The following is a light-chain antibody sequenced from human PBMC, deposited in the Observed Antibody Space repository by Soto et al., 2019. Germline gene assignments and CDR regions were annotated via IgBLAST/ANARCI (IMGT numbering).Light chain of an antibody. V-gene: IGKV3-20*01. Sequence: EIVLTQSPGTLSLSPGERATLSCRASQSVSSSNLAWYQQKPGQAPRLLIYGASSRATGIPDRFSGSGSGTVFTLTISGLEPEDFAVYYCHQYGSSPRWTFGQGTKVEIK. CDR3: HQYGSSPRWT. CDR1: QSVSSSN. J-gene: IGKJ1*01. CDR2: GAS.